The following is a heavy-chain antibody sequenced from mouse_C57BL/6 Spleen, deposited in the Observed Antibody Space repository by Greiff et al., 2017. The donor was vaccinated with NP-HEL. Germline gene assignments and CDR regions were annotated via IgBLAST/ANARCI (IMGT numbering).Heavy chain of an antibody. V-gene: IGHV14-2*01. Sequence: DVKLVESGAELVKPGASAKLSCTASGFNIKDYYMHWVKQRTEQGLEWIGRIDPEDGETKYAPKFQGKATITADTSSNTAYPQLSSLTSEDTAVYYCARSHYDYQFAYWGQGTLVTVSA. J-gene: IGHJ3*01. D-gene: IGHD2-4*01. CDR2: IDPEDGET. CDR1: GFNIKDYY. CDR3: ARSHYDYQFAY.